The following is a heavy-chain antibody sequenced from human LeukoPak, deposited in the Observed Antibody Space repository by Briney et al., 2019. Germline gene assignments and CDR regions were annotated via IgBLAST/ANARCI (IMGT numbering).Heavy chain of an antibody. CDR1: GGSFSGYY. CDR3: ARGAIYCSGGSCYAIYMDV. V-gene: IGHV4-34*01. J-gene: IGHJ6*03. CDR2: INHSGST. Sequence: PSETLSLTCAVYGGSFSGYYWSWIRQPPGKGLEWIGEINHSGSTNYNPSLQSRVTISVDPSKNHFSLKLSSVTAADTAVYYCARGAIYCSGGSCYAIYMDVWGKGTTCTVSS. D-gene: IGHD2-15*01.